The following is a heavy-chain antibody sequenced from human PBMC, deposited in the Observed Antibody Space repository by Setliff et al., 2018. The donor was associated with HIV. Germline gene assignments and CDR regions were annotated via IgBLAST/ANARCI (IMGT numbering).Heavy chain of an antibody. D-gene: IGHD3-22*01. Sequence: ASVKVSCKASGYTFSDYYLHWVRQAPGQAIEWMGWISAYNGNTNYAQQLQGRVTMTTDTSTSTAYMELRSLRSDDTAVYYCARDGYYYDGSAYSTFDYWGQGTLVTVSS. V-gene: IGHV1-18*04. CDR3: ARDGYYYDGSAYSTFDY. CDR2: ISAYNGNT. J-gene: IGHJ4*02. CDR1: GYTFSDYY.